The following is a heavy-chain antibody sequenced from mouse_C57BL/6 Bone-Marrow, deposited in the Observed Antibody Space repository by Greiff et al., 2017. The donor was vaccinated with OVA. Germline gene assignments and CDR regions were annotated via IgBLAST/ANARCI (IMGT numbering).Heavy chain of an antibody. D-gene: IGHD2-2*01. CDR3: ARGSIYYGYDERFAY. J-gene: IGHJ3*01. V-gene: IGHV1-53*01. CDR2: INPSNGGT. CDR1: GYTFTSYW. Sequence: QVHVKQPGTELVKPGASVKLSCKASGYTFTSYWMHWVKQRPGQGLEWIGNINPSNGGTNYNEKFKSKATLTVDKSSSTAYMQLSSLTSEDSAVYYCARGSIYYGYDERFAYWGQGTLVTVSA.